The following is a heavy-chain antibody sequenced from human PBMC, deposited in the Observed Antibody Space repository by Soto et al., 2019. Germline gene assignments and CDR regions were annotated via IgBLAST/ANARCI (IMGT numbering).Heavy chain of an antibody. CDR1: GGSFSGYY. CDR2: INHSGST. V-gene: IGHV4-34*01. J-gene: IGHJ6*03. CDR3: ARGRAEGYYYYYYMDV. D-gene: IGHD3-10*01. Sequence: LSLTCAVYGGSFSGYYWSWIRQPPGKGLEWIGEINHSGSTNYNPSLKSRVTISVDTSKNQFSLKLSSVTAADTAVYYCARGRAEGYYYYYYMDVWGKGTTVTVSS.